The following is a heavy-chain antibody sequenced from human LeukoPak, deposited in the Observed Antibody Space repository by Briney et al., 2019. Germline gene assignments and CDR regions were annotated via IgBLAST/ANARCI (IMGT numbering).Heavy chain of an antibody. Sequence: ASVKVSCKASGYTFTSYDINWVRQATGQGLEWMGWMNPNSGNTGYAQKFQGRVTMTRNTSISTAYMELSSLRSEDTAVYYCARGSDDYVWGINDYWGQGTLVTVCS. V-gene: IGHV1-8*01. CDR3: ARGSDDYVWGINDY. CDR1: GYTFTSYD. D-gene: IGHD3-16*01. CDR2: MNPNSGNT. J-gene: IGHJ4*02.